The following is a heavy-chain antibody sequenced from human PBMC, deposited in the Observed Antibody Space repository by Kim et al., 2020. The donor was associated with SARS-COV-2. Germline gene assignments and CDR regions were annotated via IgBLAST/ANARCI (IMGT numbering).Heavy chain of an antibody. CDR3: ARVGSIVRGVISYGMDV. Sequence: VKGRFTISRDNAKNSLYLQMNSLRAEDTVVYYCARVGSIVRGVISYGMDVWGQGTTVTVSS. J-gene: IGHJ6*02. V-gene: IGHV3-11*06. D-gene: IGHD3-10*01.